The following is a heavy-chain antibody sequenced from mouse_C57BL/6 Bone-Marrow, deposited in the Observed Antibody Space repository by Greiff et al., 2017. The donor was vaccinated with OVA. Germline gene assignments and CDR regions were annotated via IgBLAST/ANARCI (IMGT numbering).Heavy chain of an antibody. V-gene: IGHV1-55*01. D-gene: IGHD1-1*01. Sequence: QVQLQQPGAELVKPGASVKMSCKASGYTFTSYWITWVKQRPGQGLEWIGDIYPGSASTNYNEKFKSKATLTVDTSSSTAYMQLSSLTSEDSAVYYCARRLFITTVVASDYWGQGTTLTVSS. CDR1: GYTFTSYW. CDR3: ARRLFITTVVASDY. J-gene: IGHJ2*01. CDR2: IYPGSAST.